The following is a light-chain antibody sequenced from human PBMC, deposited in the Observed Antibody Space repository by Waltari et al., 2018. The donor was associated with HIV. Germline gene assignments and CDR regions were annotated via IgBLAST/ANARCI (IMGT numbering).Light chain of an antibody. V-gene: IGLV8-61*01. Sequence: QTVVTQEPSFSVSPGGTVTLTCGLSSGPVSTNYYPRWYQQTPGPAPRTFHYNANTRFFGVPARFSVSIFGNKAALTITGAQADDESDYDCVLYMGSGMGVFGGGTKVTVL. CDR1: SGPVSTNYY. CDR3: VLYMGSGMGV. CDR2: NAN. J-gene: IGLJ3*02.